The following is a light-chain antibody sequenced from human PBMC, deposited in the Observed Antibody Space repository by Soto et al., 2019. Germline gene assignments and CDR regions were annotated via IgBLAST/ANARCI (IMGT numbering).Light chain of an antibody. V-gene: IGKV1-5*01. CDR3: QHYNTYPWT. J-gene: IGKJ1*01. Sequence: DIQMTQSPSTLSASVGDRVTITCRASQNINRWLAWYQHKPGKAPKVLIYDASSLESGVPSSFSGSGSGTEFTLTISSLQPDDFATYYCQHYNTYPWTFGQGTRWISN. CDR1: QNINRW. CDR2: DAS.